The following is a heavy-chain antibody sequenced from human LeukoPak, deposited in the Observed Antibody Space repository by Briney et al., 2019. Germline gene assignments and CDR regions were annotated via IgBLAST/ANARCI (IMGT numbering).Heavy chain of an antibody. CDR2: LKQDGSEK. Sequence: GGSLRLSCAASGFTFSRYWMSWVRQAPGKGLEWVANLKQDGSEKYYVDSVKGRFTISRDNAKNSLYLQMNSLRAEDTAVYYCARASYYYGSGSYPSYWFDPWGQGTLVTVSS. J-gene: IGHJ5*02. CDR3: ARASYYYGSGSYPSYWFDP. CDR1: GFTFSRYW. V-gene: IGHV3-7*01. D-gene: IGHD3-10*01.